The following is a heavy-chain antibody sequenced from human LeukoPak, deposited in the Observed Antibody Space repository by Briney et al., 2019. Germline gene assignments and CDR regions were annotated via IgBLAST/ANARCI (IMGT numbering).Heavy chain of an antibody. CDR2: IYYSGST. D-gene: IGHD3-22*01. V-gene: IGHV4-59*01. Sequence: PSETLSLTCTVSGGSISSYYWSWLRQPPGKGLEWVGYIYYSGSTNYNPSLKSRVTISVDTSKNQFSLKLSSVTAADTAVYYCARVGGYLYYYYMDVWGKGTTATVSS. CDR1: GGSISSYY. CDR3: ARVGGYLYYYYMDV. J-gene: IGHJ6*03.